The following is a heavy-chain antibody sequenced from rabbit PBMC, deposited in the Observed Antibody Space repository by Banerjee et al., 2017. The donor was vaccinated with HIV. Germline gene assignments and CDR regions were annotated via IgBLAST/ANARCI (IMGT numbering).Heavy chain of an antibody. CDR1: GFSFSSGYY. Sequence: QQLVESGGGLVKPGASLTLTCTASGFSFSSGYYMCWVRQAPGKGLEWIGCIYIVNIIGTDYASWAKGRFTISKTSSTTVTLQMTSLTAADTATYFCATRDAGYGIYGDATFNFWGPGTLVTVS. D-gene: IGHD6-1*01. CDR2: IYIVNIIGT. CDR3: ATRDAGYGIYGDATFNF. J-gene: IGHJ4*01. V-gene: IGHV1S40*01.